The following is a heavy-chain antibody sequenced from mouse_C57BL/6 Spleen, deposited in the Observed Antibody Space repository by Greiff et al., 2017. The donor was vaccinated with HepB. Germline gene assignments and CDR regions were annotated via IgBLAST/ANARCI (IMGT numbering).Heavy chain of an antibody. CDR3: ARGEGWYWYFDV. D-gene: IGHD3-2*02. V-gene: IGHV1-53*01. CDR2: INPSNGGT. Sequence: VQLQQSGTELVKPGASVKLSCKASGYTFTSYWMHWVKQRPGQGLEWIGNINPSNGGTNYNEKFKSKATLTVDKSSSTAYMQLSSLTSEDSAVYYCARGEGWYWYFDVWGTGTTVTVSS. CDR1: GYTFTSYW. J-gene: IGHJ1*03.